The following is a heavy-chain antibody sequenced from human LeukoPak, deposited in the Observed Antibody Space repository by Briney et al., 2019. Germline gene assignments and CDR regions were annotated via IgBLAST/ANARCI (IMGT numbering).Heavy chain of an antibody. D-gene: IGHD3-3*01. V-gene: IGHV1-18*01. CDR2: ISAYNGNT. CDR3: ARDQEDYDFWSEDAFDI. J-gene: IGHJ3*02. CDR1: GYTFNSYG. Sequence: ASVKVSCKASGYTFNSYGISWVRQAPGQGLEWMGWISAYNGNTNYAQKLQGRVTMTTDTSTSTAYMELRSLRSDDTAVYYCARDQEDYDFWSEDAFDIWGQGTMVTVSS.